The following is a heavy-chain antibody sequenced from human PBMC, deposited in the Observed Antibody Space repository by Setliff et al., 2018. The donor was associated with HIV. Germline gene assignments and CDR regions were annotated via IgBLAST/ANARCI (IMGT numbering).Heavy chain of an antibody. V-gene: IGHV1-46*01. CDR3: VRVGPWYYGRSGYLASWDY. J-gene: IGHJ4*02. Sequence: ASVKVSCKASGYTFTTYYIHWVRQAPGQGLEWMGILNPSEGTTSFAQKFQGRVTMTRDTSTSTVYMDLSSLSSEDTAVYYCVRVGPWYYGRSGYLASWDYWGQGTQVTVSS. D-gene: IGHD3-22*01. CDR2: LNPSEGTT. CDR1: GYTFTTYY.